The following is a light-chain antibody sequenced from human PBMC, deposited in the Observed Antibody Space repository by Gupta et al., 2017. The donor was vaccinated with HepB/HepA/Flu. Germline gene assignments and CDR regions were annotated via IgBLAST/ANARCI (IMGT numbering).Light chain of an antibody. J-gene: IGKJ1*01. CDR3: QQYKNGPRT. Sequence: DIVMTQSPGTLSVSPGERATLSCRASESISSNLAWYQQKPGQAPRLLIYGASTRATGIPARFSGSGSGTEFTLTISSLQSEDFAVYYCQQYKNGPRTFGQGTKVEIK. CDR1: ESISSN. V-gene: IGKV3-15*01. CDR2: GAS.